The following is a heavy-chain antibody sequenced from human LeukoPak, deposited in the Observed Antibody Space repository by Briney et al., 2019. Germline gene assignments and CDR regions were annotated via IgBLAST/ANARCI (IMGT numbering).Heavy chain of an antibody. V-gene: IGHV5-51*01. CDR1: GSNITNYW. J-gene: IGHJ5*02. Sequence: HGASLLISCDCAGSNITNYWICCVRQLPGQGLEWMGIIYPGDSETRYRPSFQGQVTISADKSISTAYLQWSSLMASDSAMYYWARRGQGLYPWGEGTLATVSS. D-gene: IGHD3-16*01. CDR2: IYPGDSET. CDR3: ARRGQGLYP.